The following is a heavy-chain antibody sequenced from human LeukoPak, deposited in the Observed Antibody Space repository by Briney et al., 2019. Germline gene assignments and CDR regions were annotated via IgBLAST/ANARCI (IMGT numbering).Heavy chain of an antibody. CDR2: INHSGST. CDR1: GGSFSGYY. CDR3: ARGSYDFWSGYYFNWFDP. D-gene: IGHD3-3*01. J-gene: IGHJ5*02. Sequence: SETLSLTCAVYGGSFSGYYWSWIRQPPGKGLEWIGEINHSGSTNYNPSLKSRVTISVDTSKNQFSLKLSSVTAADTAVYYCARGSYDFWSGYYFNWFDPWGQGTLVTVSS. V-gene: IGHV4-34*01.